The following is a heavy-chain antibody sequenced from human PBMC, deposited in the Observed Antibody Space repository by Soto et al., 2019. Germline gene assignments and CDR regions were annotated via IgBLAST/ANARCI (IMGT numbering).Heavy chain of an antibody. J-gene: IGHJ4*02. CDR2: IYYSGST. D-gene: IGHD6-25*01. CDR1: GGSISSGYYY. Sequence: TLSLTCTVSGGSISSGYYYWSWIRQPPGKGLEWIGYIYYSGSTYYNPSLKSRVTISVDTSKNQFSLKLSSVTAADTAVYYCARGAAEYDYFDYWGQGTLVTVS. V-gene: IGHV4-30-4*01. CDR3: ARGAAEYDYFDY.